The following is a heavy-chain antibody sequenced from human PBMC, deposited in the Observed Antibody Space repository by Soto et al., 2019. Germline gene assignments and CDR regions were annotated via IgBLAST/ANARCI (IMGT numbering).Heavy chain of an antibody. CDR1: GGSISSSSYY. J-gene: IGHJ4*02. D-gene: IGHD3-3*01. CDR2: IYYNGLT. Sequence: QLQLQESGPGLVKPSETLSLICTVSGGSISSSSYYWGWIRQPPGKGLEWIGSIYYNGLTYYNPPLKSRVTISLDKSKSQFSLQLTSVTAADTAVYYCARLEGRATISYYFDHWGQGTLVTVSS. CDR3: ARLEGRATISYYFDH. V-gene: IGHV4-39*01.